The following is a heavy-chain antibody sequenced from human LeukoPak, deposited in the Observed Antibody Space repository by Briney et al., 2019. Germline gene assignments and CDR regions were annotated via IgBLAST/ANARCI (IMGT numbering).Heavy chain of an antibody. CDR1: GYTFTSYG. CDR3: ASVHIAVAEYYFDY. CDR2: ISAYNGNT. Sequence: ASVKVSCKASGYTFTSYGISWARQAPGQGLEWMGWISAYNGNTSYAQKLQGRVTMTTDTSTSTAYMELRSLRSDDTAVYYCASVHIAVAEYYFDYWGQGTLVTVSS. V-gene: IGHV1-18*01. J-gene: IGHJ4*02. D-gene: IGHD6-19*01.